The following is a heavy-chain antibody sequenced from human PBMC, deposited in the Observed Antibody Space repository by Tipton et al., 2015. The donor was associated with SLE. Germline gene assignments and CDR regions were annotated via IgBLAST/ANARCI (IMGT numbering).Heavy chain of an antibody. CDR1: GFTFSDYY. J-gene: IGHJ4*02. Sequence: SLRLSCAASGFTFSDYYMSWIRQAPGKGLEWVSYISSSGSTIYYADSVKGRFTISRDNAKNSLYLQMNSLRAEDTAVYYCARGGYYDYVWGSYRDGAYWGQGTLVTVSS. CDR3: ARGGYYDYVWGSYRDGAY. D-gene: IGHD3-16*02. CDR2: ISSSGSTI. V-gene: IGHV3-11*04.